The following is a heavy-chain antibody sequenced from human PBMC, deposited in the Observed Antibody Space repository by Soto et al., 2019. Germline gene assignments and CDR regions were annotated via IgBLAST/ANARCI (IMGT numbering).Heavy chain of an antibody. D-gene: IGHD3-3*01. CDR1: GYTFTSYG. Sequence: ASVKVSCKASGYTFTSYGISWVRQAPGQGLEWMGWISAYNGNTNYAQKLQGRVTMTTDTSTSTAYMELRSLRSDDTAVYYCASFGGGLGARSGYSDDAFDIWGQGTMVTVSS. J-gene: IGHJ3*02. CDR3: ASFGGGLGARSGYSDDAFDI. CDR2: ISAYNGNT. V-gene: IGHV1-18*01.